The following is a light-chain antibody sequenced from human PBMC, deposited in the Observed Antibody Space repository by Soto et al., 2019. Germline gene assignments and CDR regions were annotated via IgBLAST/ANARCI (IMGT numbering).Light chain of an antibody. Sequence: DIQMTQSPSTLSASIGDRVTITCRASQTINNWLAWYQQKPGKAPNLLIYHASNLETGVPSRFSGSAFGTXXXXXXXSLQPDDFATYYCQHYNSYPWTFGQGTKVEIK. CDR3: QHYNSYPWT. J-gene: IGKJ1*01. CDR1: QTINNW. V-gene: IGKV1-5*01. CDR2: HAS.